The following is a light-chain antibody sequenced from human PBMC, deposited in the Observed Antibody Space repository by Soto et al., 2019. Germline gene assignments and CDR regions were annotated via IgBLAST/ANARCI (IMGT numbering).Light chain of an antibody. J-gene: IGLJ1*01. V-gene: IGLV2-8*01. CDR3: SSYAGSDNPYV. CDR1: SGDVGGYGY. CDR2: EVT. Sequence: QSVLTQPPSASGSPGQSVTISCTGTSGDVGGYGYVSWYQQHPGKAPKLMIYEVTKRPLGVPDRFSGSKSGNTASLTVSGLQAEDEADYYCSSYAGSDNPYVFGTGTKVTVL.